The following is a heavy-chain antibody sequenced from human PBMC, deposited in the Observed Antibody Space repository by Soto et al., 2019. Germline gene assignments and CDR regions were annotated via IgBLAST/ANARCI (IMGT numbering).Heavy chain of an antibody. CDR2: IWYDGSNK. CDR1: GFTFSSYG. D-gene: IGHD3-10*01. CDR3: ARDLGWFVSSGMDV. V-gene: IGHV3-33*01. J-gene: IGHJ6*02. Sequence: QVQLVESGGGVVQPGRSLRLSCAASGFTFSSYGMHWVRQAPGKGLEWVAVIWYDGSNKYYADSVKGRFTISRDNSKNTLYLQMNSLRAEDTAVYYCARDLGWFVSSGMDVWGQGTTVTVSS.